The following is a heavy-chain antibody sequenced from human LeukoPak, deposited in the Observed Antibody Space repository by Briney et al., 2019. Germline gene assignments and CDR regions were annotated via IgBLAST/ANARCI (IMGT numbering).Heavy chain of an antibody. D-gene: IGHD3-22*01. V-gene: IGHV3-53*01. CDR1: GFTVSSNY. CDR2: IYTGGTT. Sequence: GGSLRLSCAVSGFTVSSNYMSWVRQAPGKGLEWVSVIYTGGTTYYADSVKGRFTISRDNSKNTLYLQMNSLRAEDTAVYYRARDGDDTSGYFSPFDYWGQGTLVTVSS. CDR3: ARDGDDTSGYFSPFDY. J-gene: IGHJ4*02.